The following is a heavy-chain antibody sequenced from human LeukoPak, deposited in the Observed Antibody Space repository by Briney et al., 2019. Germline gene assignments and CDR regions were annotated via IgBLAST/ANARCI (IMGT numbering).Heavy chain of an antibody. Sequence: GGSLRLPCAASGFTFSSYWMSWVRQAPGKGLEWVSAIRGSGGSTYYTDSVKGRFTISRDNSKNTLHLHMNSLRAQDTPVYYGAKSDDAFYIWGQGTMCTVSS. CDR2: IRGSGGST. V-gene: IGHV3-23*01. CDR1: GFTFSSYW. J-gene: IGHJ3*02. CDR3: AKSDDAFYI.